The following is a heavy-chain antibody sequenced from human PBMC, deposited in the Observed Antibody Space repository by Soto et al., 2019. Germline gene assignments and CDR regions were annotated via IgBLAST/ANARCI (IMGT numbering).Heavy chain of an antibody. J-gene: IGHJ4*02. V-gene: IGHV1-3*01. D-gene: IGHD3-10*02. Sequence: QVQLVQSGAEVKEPGASVKLSCKASGFIFTSHVVHWVRQAPGQRLEWMGWVTGGNGDTKYSQKFQGRVTSTRDISATTAYMELSRLTSEDKAIYYCARDSGVRGPSGDLDYWGQGTLVTVSS. CDR2: VTGGNGDT. CDR3: ARDSGVRGPSGDLDY. CDR1: GFIFTSHV.